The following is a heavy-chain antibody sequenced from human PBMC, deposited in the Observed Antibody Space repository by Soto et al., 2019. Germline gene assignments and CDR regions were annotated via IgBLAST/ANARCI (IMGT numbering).Heavy chain of an antibody. CDR2: IYYSGST. V-gene: IGHV4-59*08. J-gene: IGHJ5*02. CDR1: GGSISSYY. CDR3: ACLGTYYDILTGYSVWFDP. Sequence: PSETLSLTCTVSGGSISSYYWSWIRQPPGKGLEWIGYIYYSGSTNYNPSLKSRVTISVDTSKNQFSLKLSSVTAADTAVYYCACLGTYYDILTGYSVWFDPWGQATLVTVSS. D-gene: IGHD3-9*01.